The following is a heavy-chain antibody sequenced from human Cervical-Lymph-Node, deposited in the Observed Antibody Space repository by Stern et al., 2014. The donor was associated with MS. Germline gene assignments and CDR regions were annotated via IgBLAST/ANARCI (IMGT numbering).Heavy chain of an antibody. CDR2: INPNSGGT. D-gene: IGHD3-3*01. CDR3: ARGSGTAYDLRGDY. V-gene: IGHV1-2*02. CDR1: GYIFTDYY. J-gene: IGHJ4*01. Sequence: VQLVESGAEAKAPGASMKVSCRASGYIFTDYYLPWVRQAPGQGLEWLGWINPNSGGTKYAQNLQGRVTMTRDTSISTAYMELRWLGYADTAVYYCARGSGTAYDLRGDYGGQGTLVTVSS.